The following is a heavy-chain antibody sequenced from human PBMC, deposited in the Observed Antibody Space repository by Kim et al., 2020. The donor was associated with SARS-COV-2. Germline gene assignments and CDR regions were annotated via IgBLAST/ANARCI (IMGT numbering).Heavy chain of an antibody. Sequence: SETLSLTCTVSGGSISSYYWSWIRQPPGKGLEWIGYIYYSGSTNYNPSLKSRVTISVDTSKNQFSLKLSSVTAADTAVYYCARTHNWFDPWCQGTLATVS. CDR2: IYYSGST. CDR3: ARTHNWFDP. V-gene: IGHV4-59*01. J-gene: IGHJ5*02. CDR1: GGSISSYY.